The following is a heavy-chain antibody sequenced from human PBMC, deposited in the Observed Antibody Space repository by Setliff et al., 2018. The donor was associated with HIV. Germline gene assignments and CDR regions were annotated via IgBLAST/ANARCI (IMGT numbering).Heavy chain of an antibody. V-gene: IGHV4-34*01. CDR1: GFTFSSYS. CDR2: INPTVNT. D-gene: IGHD3-10*01. J-gene: IGHJ4*03. CDR3: ARGLFYSSSYYAY. Sequence: GSLRLSCAASGFTFSSYSMNWVRQAPGKGLEWIGEINPTVNTNYNPSLKSRVIISVDTSQNEFSLKLNSVTAADTAVYFCARGLFYSSSYYAYWGQGALVTVSS.